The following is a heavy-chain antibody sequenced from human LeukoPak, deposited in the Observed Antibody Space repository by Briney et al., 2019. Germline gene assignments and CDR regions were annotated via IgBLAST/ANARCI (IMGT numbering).Heavy chain of an antibody. CDR1: GGSISSYY. CDR2: IYYNGST. Sequence: SETLSLTCTVSGGSISSYYWSWIRQPPGKGLEWIGYIYYNGSTNYNPSLKSRVTISVDTSKNQFSLKLSSVTAADTAVYYCARLDYGDYVTVDYWGQGTLVTVSS. J-gene: IGHJ4*02. V-gene: IGHV4-59*01. D-gene: IGHD4-17*01. CDR3: ARLDYGDYVTVDY.